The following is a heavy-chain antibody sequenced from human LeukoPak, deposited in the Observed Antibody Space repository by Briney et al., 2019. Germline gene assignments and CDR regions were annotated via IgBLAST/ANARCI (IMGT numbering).Heavy chain of an antibody. Sequence: GGSLRLSCAASGFTLSSYWMSWVRQAPGRGLEWVANIKQDGSEKYYVDSVKGRFTISRDNAKNSLYLQMNSLRAEDTAVYYCARAPRAYYMDVWGKGTTVTISS. CDR2: IKQDGSEK. V-gene: IGHV3-7*01. CDR1: GFTLSSYW. J-gene: IGHJ6*03. CDR3: ARAPRAYYMDV.